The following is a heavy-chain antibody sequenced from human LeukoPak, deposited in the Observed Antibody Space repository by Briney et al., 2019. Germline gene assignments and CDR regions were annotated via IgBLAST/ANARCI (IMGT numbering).Heavy chain of an antibody. V-gene: IGHV3-48*02. CDR2: ISSSSSTI. J-gene: IGHJ4*02. D-gene: IGHD3-10*01. Sequence: QPGGSLRLSCAASGFTFSSYSMNWVRQAPGKGLEWVSSISSSSSTIYYADSVKGRFTISRDNAKNSLYLQMNSLRDEDTAVYYCAREGSTMVRGTVDYWRQGTLVTVSS. CDR3: AREGSTMVRGTVDY. CDR1: GFTFSSYS.